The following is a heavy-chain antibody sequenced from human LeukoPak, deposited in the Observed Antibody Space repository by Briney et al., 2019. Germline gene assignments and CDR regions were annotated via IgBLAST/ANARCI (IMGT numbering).Heavy chain of an antibody. CDR3: ARDNSVRDEAWWFNP. V-gene: IGHV1-18*01. CDR2: ISADRTNT. D-gene: IGHD5-24*01. CDR1: GYTLTSYG. J-gene: IGHJ5*02. Sequence: ASVKVSCKASGYTLTSYGISWVRQAPGQGLEWMGWISADRTNTNYAQELQGRVTLTRDMSTSTDYLELSSLRSEDTAVYYCARDNSVRDEAWWFNPWGQGTLVTVSS.